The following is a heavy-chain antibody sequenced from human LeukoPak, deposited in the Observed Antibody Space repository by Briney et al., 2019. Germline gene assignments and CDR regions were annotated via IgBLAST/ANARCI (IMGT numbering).Heavy chain of an antibody. CDR1: GFTFSSYG. D-gene: IGHD2-2*01. J-gene: IGHJ4*02. Sequence: GGSLRLSCAASGFTFSSYGMHWVRQAPGKGLEWVAVIWYDGSNKYYADSVKGRFTISRDNSKNTLYLQMNSLRAEDAAVYYCARGVVVVVPAATYFDYWGQGTLVTVSS. V-gene: IGHV3-33*01. CDR2: IWYDGSNK. CDR3: ARGVVVVVPAATYFDY.